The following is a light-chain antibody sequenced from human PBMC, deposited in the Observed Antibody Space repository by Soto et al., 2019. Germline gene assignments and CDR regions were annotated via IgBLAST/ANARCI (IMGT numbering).Light chain of an antibody. Sequence: IQMTQSPSSLSASVGDRFTLTCQASHDIRDHLNWYQQKPGKPPKLLIYDASNLQTGVPSRFSGSGSGTDFTLKIDRVEAEDVGTYYCMQGLQSPPTFGQGTRLEIK. V-gene: IGKV1-33*01. CDR1: HDIRDH. J-gene: IGKJ5*01. CDR2: DAS. CDR3: MQGLQSPPT.